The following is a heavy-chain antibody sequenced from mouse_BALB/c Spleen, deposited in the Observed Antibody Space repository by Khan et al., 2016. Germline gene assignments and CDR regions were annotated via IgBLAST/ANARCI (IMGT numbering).Heavy chain of an antibody. J-gene: IGHJ4*01. D-gene: IGHD2-4*01. CDR3: ARRVSYDYDITDYCGMDY. V-gene: IGHV5-4*02. CDR2: ISDGGNST. CDR1: GFTFSNYY. Sequence: VELVESGGGLVKPGGSLKLSCAASGFTFSNYYMYWVRQSPEKRLEWVATISDGGNSTYYPARVKGRFTISKDNAKYNVYLQMSSLKSRDTAMFYCARRVSYDYDITDYCGMDYWGQGTSVTVSS.